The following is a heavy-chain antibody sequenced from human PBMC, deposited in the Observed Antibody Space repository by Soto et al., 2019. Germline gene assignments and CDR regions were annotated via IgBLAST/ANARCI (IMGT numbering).Heavy chain of an antibody. CDR2: IFHNVNT. D-gene: IGHD1-1*01. V-gene: IGHV4-31*03. CDR1: GGSISTDGYY. J-gene: IGHJ4*02. Sequence: SETLSLTCNVSGGSISTDGYYWSWIRQHPGKGLEWIGYIFHNVNTYYNPSLKSRVTISVDASENNFSLKLNSVTAADTAIYYCARGSEIQVWASGNVFDSWGQGSLVTVSS. CDR3: ARGSEIQVWASGNVFDS.